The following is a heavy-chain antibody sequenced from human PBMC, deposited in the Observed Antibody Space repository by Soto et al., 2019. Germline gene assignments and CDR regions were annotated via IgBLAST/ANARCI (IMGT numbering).Heavy chain of an antibody. D-gene: IGHD6-19*01. V-gene: IGHV1-3*01. CDR3: AREGIAVADNAFDI. J-gene: IGHJ3*02. Sequence: ASVKVSCKASGYTFTSYAMHWVRQAPGQRLEWMGWINAGNGNTKYSQKFQGRVTITRDTSASTAYMELSSLRSEDTAVYYCAREGIAVADNAFDIWGQGTMVTVSS. CDR1: GYTFTSYA. CDR2: INAGNGNT.